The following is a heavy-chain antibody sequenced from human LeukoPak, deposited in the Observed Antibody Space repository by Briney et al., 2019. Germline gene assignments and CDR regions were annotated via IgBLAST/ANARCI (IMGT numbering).Heavy chain of an antibody. V-gene: IGHV3-23*01. CDR3: AKDEAMIKIYYFDY. Sequence: GGSLRLSCAASGFTFSNYAINWVRQAPGKGLEWVSSISGSGINTYYADSVKDRFTISRDNSKNTLYLQMNSLRAEDTAVYYCAKDEAMIKIYYFDYWGQGTLVAVSS. J-gene: IGHJ4*02. CDR2: ISGSGINT. D-gene: IGHD5-18*01. CDR1: GFTFSNYA.